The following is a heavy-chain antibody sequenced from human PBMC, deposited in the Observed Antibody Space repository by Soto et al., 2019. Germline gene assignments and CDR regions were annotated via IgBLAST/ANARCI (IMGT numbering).Heavy chain of an antibody. CDR3: ARDSSEYYDFWSGYSIKGMDV. J-gene: IGHJ6*02. CDR2: ISYDGSNK. D-gene: IGHD3-3*01. V-gene: IGHV3-30-3*01. CDR1: GFTLSSYA. Sequence: GGSLRLSCAASGFTLSSYAMHWVRQAPGKGLEWVAVISYDGSNKYYADSVKGRFTISRDNSKNTLYLQMNSLRAEDTAVYYCARDSSEYYDFWSGYSIKGMDVWGQGTTVTVSS.